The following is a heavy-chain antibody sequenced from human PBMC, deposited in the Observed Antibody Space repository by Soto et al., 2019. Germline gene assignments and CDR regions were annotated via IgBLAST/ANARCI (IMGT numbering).Heavy chain of an antibody. J-gene: IGHJ4*02. V-gene: IGHV4-61*05. CDR2: ISYSGYT. Sequence: SETLSLTCTVSGGSISSISNHYCSWIRQPPGKGLEWIGYISYSGYTSYNPSLKSRVIISVDTSKNQFSLKLTSVTAADTAVYYCATLRYTYGSFDYWGQGTPVTVPQ. CDR3: ATLRYTYGSFDY. CDR1: GGSISSISNHY. D-gene: IGHD5-18*01.